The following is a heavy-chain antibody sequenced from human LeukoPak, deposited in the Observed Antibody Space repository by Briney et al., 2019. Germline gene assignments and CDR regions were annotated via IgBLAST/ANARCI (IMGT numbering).Heavy chain of an antibody. Sequence: PGGSLRLSCAASGFTVSSNYMSWVRQAPGKGLEWVSVIYSGGSTYYADSVKGRFTISRDNSKNTLYLQMNSLRAEDTAVYYCAKDLSVLWFGESHWGQGTLVTVSS. V-gene: IGHV3-66*01. CDR3: AKDLSVLWFGESH. CDR2: IYSGGST. CDR1: GFTVSSNY. J-gene: IGHJ4*02. D-gene: IGHD3-10*01.